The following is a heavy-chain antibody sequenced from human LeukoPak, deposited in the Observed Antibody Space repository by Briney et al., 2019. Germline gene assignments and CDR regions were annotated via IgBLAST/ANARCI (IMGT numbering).Heavy chain of an antibody. CDR2: ISYDGSNK. J-gene: IGHJ4*02. CDR1: GFTFSSYG. V-gene: IGHV3-30*18. Sequence: GGSLRLSCAASGFTFSSYGMHWVRQAPGKGLEWVAVISYDGSNKYYADSVKGRFTISRDNSKNTLYLQMNSLRAEDTAVYYCAKGRQLIYFDYWGQGTLVTVSS. CDR3: AKGRQLIYFDY. D-gene: IGHD6-13*01.